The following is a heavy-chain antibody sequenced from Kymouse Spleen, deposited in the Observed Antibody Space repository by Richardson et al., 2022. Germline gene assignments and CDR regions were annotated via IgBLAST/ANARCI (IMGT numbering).Heavy chain of an antibody. CDR2: INHSGST. CDR3: ARRGGTIGNYFDY. V-gene: IGHV4-34*01. CDR1: GGSFSGYY. J-gene: IGHJ4*02. Sequence: QVQLQQWGAGLLKPSETLSLTCAVYGGSFSGYYWSWIRQPPGKGLEWIGEINHSGSTNYNPSLKSRVTISVDTSKNQFSLKLSSVTAADTAVYYCARRGGTIGNYFDYWGQGTLVTVSS. D-gene: IGHD1-7*01.